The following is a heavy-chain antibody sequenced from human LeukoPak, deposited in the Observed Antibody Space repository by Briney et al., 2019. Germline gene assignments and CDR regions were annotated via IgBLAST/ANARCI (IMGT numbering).Heavy chain of an antibody. J-gene: IGHJ4*02. CDR2: INPNSGGT. V-gene: IGHV1-2*02. CDR3: ARGRFLEWLLYGYYFDY. CDR1: GYTFTVYY. D-gene: IGHD3-3*01. Sequence: ASVKVSFKASGYTFTVYYMHWVRQAPGQGLEWMGWINPNSGGTNYAQKFQGRVTMTRDTSISTAYMELSRLRSDDTAVYYCARGRFLEWLLYGYYFDYWGQGTLVTVSS.